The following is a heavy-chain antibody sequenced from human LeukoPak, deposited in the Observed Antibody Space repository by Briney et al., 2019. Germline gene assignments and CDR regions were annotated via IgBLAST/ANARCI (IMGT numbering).Heavy chain of an antibody. V-gene: IGHV3-30*18. Sequence: GGSLRLSCAASGFTFSSYGMHWVRQAPGKGLEWVAVISYDGSNKYYADSVKGRFTISRDSSKNTLYLQMNTLRAEDTALYYCAKDPVNWGQDSGTFDIWGQGTMVTVSS. CDR3: AKDPVNWGQDSGTFDI. D-gene: IGHD3-16*01. J-gene: IGHJ3*02. CDR2: ISYDGSNK. CDR1: GFTFSSYG.